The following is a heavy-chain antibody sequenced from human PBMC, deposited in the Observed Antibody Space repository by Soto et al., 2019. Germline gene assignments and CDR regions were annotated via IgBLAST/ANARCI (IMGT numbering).Heavy chain of an antibody. D-gene: IGHD3-10*01. V-gene: IGHV1-46*01. Sequence: ASVKVSCKASGYTFTSYYMHWVRQAPGQGLEWMGVINPSGGSTSYAQKFQGRVTMTRDTSTSTVYMELSSLTSEDTAVYYCARDQEVMVREGLDPWGQGTLVTVYS. CDR3: ARDQEVMVREGLDP. CDR1: GYTFTSYY. CDR2: INPSGGST. J-gene: IGHJ5*02.